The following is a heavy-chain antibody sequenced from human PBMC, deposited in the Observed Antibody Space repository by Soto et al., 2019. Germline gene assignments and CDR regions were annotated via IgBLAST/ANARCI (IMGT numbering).Heavy chain of an antibody. V-gene: IGHV3-30*03. J-gene: IGHJ5*02. CDR1: GFTFSSYG. D-gene: IGHD3-10*01. CDR2: ISYDGSNK. Sequence: GGSLRLSCAASGFTFSSYGMHWVRQAPGKGLEWVAVISYDGSNKYYADSVKGRFTISRDNSKNTLYLQMNSLRAEDTAVYYCATTLVRSKNVLLWFGEFISWGQGTLVTVSS. CDR3: ATTLVRSKNVLLWFGEFIS.